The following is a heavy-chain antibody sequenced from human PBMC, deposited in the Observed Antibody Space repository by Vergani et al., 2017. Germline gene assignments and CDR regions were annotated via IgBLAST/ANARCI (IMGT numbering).Heavy chain of an antibody. CDR3: AGLKERSSWPSSWFDP. V-gene: IGHV5-51*03. Sequence: EVQLVPSGAEVKTPGESLKISCKGSGYSFTSYWIGWVRQMPGKGLEWMGIIYPGDSDTRYSPSFQGQVTISADKSNSTAYLQWSSLKASDPAMYYCAGLKERSSWPSSWFDPWGQGTLVTVSS. CDR2: IYPGDSDT. CDR1: GYSFTSYW. J-gene: IGHJ5*02. D-gene: IGHD6-13*01.